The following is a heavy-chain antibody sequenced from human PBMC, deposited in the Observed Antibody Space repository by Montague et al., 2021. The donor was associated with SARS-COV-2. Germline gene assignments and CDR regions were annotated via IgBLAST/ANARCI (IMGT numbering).Heavy chain of an antibody. CDR3: ARGKPDYDFWPGYGMDV. V-gene: IGHV4-39*07. CDR1: GGSISSSSYY. Sequence: SETLSLTCTVSGGSISSSSYYWGWIRQPPGKGLEWIGSIYDSGSTNYNPSLKSRVTISVDTSKNQFSLKLSSVTAADTAVYYCARGKPDYDFWPGYGMDVWGQGTTVTVSS. CDR2: IYDSGST. J-gene: IGHJ6*02. D-gene: IGHD3-3*01.